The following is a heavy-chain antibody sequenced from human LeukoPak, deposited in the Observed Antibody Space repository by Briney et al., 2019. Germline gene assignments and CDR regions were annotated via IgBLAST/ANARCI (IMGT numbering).Heavy chain of an antibody. CDR2: IQNDGNSK. CDR1: GLTFSMPA. J-gene: IGHJ2*01. V-gene: IGHV3-30*02. CDR3: AKGHWYFDL. Sequence: PGGSLRLSCAASGLTFSMPAMDWVRQAPGKGLEWVAFIQNDGNSKNYADSVKGRFTISRDNAKNSLYLQMNSLRAEDMALYYCAKGHWYFDLWGRGTLVTVSS.